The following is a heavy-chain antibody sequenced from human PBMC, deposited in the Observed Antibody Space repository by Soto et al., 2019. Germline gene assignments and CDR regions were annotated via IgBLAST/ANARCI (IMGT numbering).Heavy chain of an antibody. CDR3: ATDSSGWYTGGY. J-gene: IGHJ4*02. D-gene: IGHD6-19*01. Sequence: ASVKVSCKVSGYTLTELSMHWVRQAPGKGLEWMGGFDPEDGETIYAQKFRGRVTMTEDTSTDTAYMELSSLRSEDTAVYYCATDSSGWYTGGYWGQGTLVTVSS. CDR1: GYTLTELS. CDR2: FDPEDGET. V-gene: IGHV1-24*01.